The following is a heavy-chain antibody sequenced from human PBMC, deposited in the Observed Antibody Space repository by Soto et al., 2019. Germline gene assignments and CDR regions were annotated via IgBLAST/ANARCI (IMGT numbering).Heavy chain of an antibody. J-gene: IGHJ4*02. CDR2: IYYSGST. V-gene: IGHV4-59*08. D-gene: IGHD6-19*01. Sequence: QVQLQESGPGLVKPSETLSLTCTVSGGSISSYYWSWIRQPPGKGLEWIGYIYYSGSTNYNPSLKSRVTISVDTSKNQFSLKLSSVTAADTAVYYWARSYSVAGLDYWGQGTLVTVSS. CDR1: GGSISSYY. CDR3: ARSYSVAGLDY.